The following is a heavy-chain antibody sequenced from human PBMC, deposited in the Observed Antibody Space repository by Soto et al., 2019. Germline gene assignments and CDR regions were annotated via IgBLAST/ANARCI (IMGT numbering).Heavy chain of an antibody. CDR3: ARESYYGSGATVVAY. J-gene: IGHJ4*02. Sequence: GGSLRLSCAASGFTFSSYGMHWVRQAPGKGLEWVAVIWYDGSNKYYADSVKGRFTISRDNSKNTLYLQMNSLRAEDTAVYYCARESYYGSGATVVAYWGQGTLVTVSS. CDR2: IWYDGSNK. CDR1: GFTFSSYG. D-gene: IGHD3-10*01. V-gene: IGHV3-33*01.